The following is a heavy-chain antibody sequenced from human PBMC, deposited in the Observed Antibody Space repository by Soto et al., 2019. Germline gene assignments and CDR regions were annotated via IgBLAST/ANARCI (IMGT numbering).Heavy chain of an antibody. V-gene: IGHV4-61*01. CDR3: AREGRRISMIRGFDS. Sequence: QVQLQESGPGLMKPSETLSLTCTVSGGSISGSSYYWTWIRQPPGKGLEWIGYTYFPGTTDYNPSLKSRVTISADPSKNQFSLTLTSVTAADTAVYYCAREGRRISMIRGFDSWGQGILVTVSS. J-gene: IGHJ4*02. CDR2: TYFPGTT. CDR1: GGSISGSSYY. D-gene: IGHD3-10*01.